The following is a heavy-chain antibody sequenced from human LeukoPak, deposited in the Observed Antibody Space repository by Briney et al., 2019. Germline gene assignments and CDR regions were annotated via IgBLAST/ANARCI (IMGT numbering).Heavy chain of an antibody. CDR3: VKESPYGRPRLYYFDS. Sequence: GGSLRLSCAGSGLSFNTYSMNWLRQAPGKGLEWISYISVRRDTTYYADSVEGRFTNSKDISKNTLSLQMNSLRDEDTAIYYCVKESPYGRPRLYYFDSWGQGTLVTVSS. D-gene: IGHD1-26*01. CDR2: ISVRRDTT. CDR1: GLSFNTYS. V-gene: IGHV3-48*02. J-gene: IGHJ4*02.